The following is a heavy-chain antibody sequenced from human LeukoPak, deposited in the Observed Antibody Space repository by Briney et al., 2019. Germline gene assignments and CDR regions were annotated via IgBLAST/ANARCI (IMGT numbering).Heavy chain of an antibody. CDR3: ARGPVTRAASVQPGIGFQH. CDR2: INHSGST. CDR1: GGSFSGYY. V-gene: IGHV4-34*01. J-gene: IGHJ1*01. Sequence: SETLSLTCAVYGGSFSGYYWSWIRQPPGKGLEWIGEINHSGSTNYNPSLKSRVTISVDTSKNQFSLRLSSMTAADTAVYYCARGPVTRAASVQPGIGFQHWGQGTLVTVSS. D-gene: IGHD1-1*01.